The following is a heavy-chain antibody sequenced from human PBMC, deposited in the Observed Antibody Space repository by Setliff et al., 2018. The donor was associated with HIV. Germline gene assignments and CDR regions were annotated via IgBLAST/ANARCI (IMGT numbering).Heavy chain of an antibody. CDR3: ARDRGFLYYYGSGSYYNDAFDI. CDR1: GGSISSFY. D-gene: IGHD3-10*01. CDR2: IYYSGST. J-gene: IGHJ3*02. V-gene: IGHV4-59*01. Sequence: SETLSLTCTVSGGSISSFYWSWIRQPPGKGLEWIGYIYYSGSTNYNPSLKSRVTISVDTSKNQFSLKLSSVTAADTAVYYCARDRGFLYYYGSGSYYNDAFDIWGQGTMVTVSS.